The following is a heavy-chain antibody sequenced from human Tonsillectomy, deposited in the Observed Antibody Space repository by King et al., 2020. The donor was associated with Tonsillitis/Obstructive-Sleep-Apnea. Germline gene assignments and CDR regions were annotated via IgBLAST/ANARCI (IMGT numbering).Heavy chain of an antibody. Sequence: VQLVESGGGVVQPGTSLRLSCAASGFTFRNYGMHWARQAPGKGLGWVAIIWDDGSNQYYADSVKGRFTISRDNSKDTVWLQMNSLRAEDTAVYYCARNNGNYLLDDWGQGTLVTVSS. CDR3: ARNNGNYLLDD. J-gene: IGHJ4*02. D-gene: IGHD1-26*01. CDR1: GFTFRNYG. CDR2: IWDDGSNQ. V-gene: IGHV3-33*01.